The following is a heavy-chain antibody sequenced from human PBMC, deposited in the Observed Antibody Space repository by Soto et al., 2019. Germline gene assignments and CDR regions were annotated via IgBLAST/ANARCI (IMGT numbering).Heavy chain of an antibody. D-gene: IGHD4-4*01. Sequence: PGGSLRLSCTASGFTFSNYAMSWVRQAPGKGLEWVSAISASGGSTYYADSVKGRFTISRDNSKNTLYLQMNSLRADDTALYYCAKDSNTDTNPPKFVDYWGHGTLVTVSS. J-gene: IGHJ4*01. CDR2: ISASGGST. CDR3: AKDSNTDTNPPKFVDY. V-gene: IGHV3-23*01. CDR1: GFTFSNYA.